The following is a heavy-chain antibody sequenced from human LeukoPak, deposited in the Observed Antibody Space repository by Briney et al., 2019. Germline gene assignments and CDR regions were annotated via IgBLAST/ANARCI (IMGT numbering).Heavy chain of an antibody. CDR2: ISSSGSTI. V-gene: IGHV3-48*04. Sequence: GSLRLSCAASGFTFSSNWMSWVRQAPGKGLEWVSYISSSGSTIYYADSVKGRFTISRDNAKNSLYLQMNSLRAEDTAVYYCARVFDFDWSFDYWGQGTLVTVSS. D-gene: IGHD3-9*01. CDR3: ARVFDFDWSFDY. J-gene: IGHJ4*02. CDR1: GFTFSSNW.